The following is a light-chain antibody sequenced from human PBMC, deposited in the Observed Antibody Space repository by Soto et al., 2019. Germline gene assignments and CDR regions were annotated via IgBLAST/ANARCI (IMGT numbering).Light chain of an antibody. CDR3: QSYDNRLRAV. Sequence: QSVLTQPPSASGTPGQRVTISCSGSSSNIGSNTVNWYQQLPGTAPKLLIYTNDQRPSGVPDRFSGSRSGTSASLAITGLQVEDEGNYYCQSYDNRLRAVFGSGTKVTVL. CDR1: SSNIGSNT. J-gene: IGLJ1*01. V-gene: IGLV1-44*01. CDR2: TND.